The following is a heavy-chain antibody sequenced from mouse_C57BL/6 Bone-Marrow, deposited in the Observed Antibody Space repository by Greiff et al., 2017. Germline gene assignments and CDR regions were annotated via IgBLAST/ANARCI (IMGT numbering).Heavy chain of an antibody. CDR1: GYTFTSYW. CDR2: IDPTSGRT. J-gene: IGHJ2*01. D-gene: IGHD4-1*01. CDR3: ARSGPLGRSFDY. V-gene: IGHV1-55*01. Sequence: VQLQQPGAELVKPGASVKMSCKASGYTFTSYWITWVKQRPGQGLEWIGDIDPTSGRTNYNEKFKSKAILTVDTSSNPAYMQLSSLTSEDSSVFYCARSGPLGRSFDYWGQGTTLTVSS.